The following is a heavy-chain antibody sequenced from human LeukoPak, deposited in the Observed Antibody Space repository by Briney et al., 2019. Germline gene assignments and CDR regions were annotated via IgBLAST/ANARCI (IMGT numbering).Heavy chain of an antibody. V-gene: IGHV4-61*05. CDR2: IYYSGST. J-gene: IGHJ4*02. CDR1: GGSISSSSYY. D-gene: IGHD3-9*01. Sequence: SETLSLTCTVSGGSISSSSYYWGWIRQPPGKGLEWIGYIYYSGSTNYNPSLKSRVTISVDTSKNQFSLKLSSVTAADTAVYYCARSKDILTGYCFDYWGQGTLVTVSS. CDR3: ARSKDILTGYCFDY.